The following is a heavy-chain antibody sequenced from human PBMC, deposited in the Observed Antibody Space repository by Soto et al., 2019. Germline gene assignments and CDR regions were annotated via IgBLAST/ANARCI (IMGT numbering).Heavy chain of an antibody. Sequence: GESLKISCKGSGYSFSDYWISGVRQMPGKGLEWMGRIDPSDSYTDYSLSFQGRVIISADKSIDTAYLQWSSLKASDTSMYYCARVSGSGSYPIYYYYGMDVWGQGTTVTVSS. CDR3: ARVSGSGSYPIYYYYGMDV. V-gene: IGHV5-10-1*01. J-gene: IGHJ6*02. D-gene: IGHD3-10*01. CDR1: GYSFSDYW. CDR2: IDPSDSYT.